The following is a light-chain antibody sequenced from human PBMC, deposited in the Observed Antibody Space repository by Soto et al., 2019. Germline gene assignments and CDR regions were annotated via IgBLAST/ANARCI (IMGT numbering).Light chain of an antibody. CDR3: QQRSNWPPVLT. J-gene: IGKJ4*01. CDR1: QSVSSY. Sequence: EIVLTQSPATLSLSPGVRATLSCRASQSVSSYLAWYQQKPGQAPRLLIYDASNRATGIPARFSGSGSGTDFTLTISSLEPEDFAVYYCQQRSNWPPVLTFGGGTKVEIK. V-gene: IGKV3-11*01. CDR2: DAS.